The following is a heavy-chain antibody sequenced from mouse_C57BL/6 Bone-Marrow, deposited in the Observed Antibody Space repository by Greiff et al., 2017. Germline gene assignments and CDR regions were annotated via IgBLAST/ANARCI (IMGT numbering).Heavy chain of an antibody. V-gene: IGHV3-1*01. J-gene: IGHJ2*01. CDR2: ISYSGST. Sequence: EVKLVESGPGMVKPSQSLSLTCTVTGYSITSGYDWHWIRHFPGNKLEWMGYISYSGSTNYNPSLKSRISITHDTSKNHFFLKLNSVTTEDTATYYCARVGYYGSRVYFDYWGQGTTLTVSS. D-gene: IGHD1-1*01. CDR1: GYSITSGYD. CDR3: ARVGYYGSRVYFDY.